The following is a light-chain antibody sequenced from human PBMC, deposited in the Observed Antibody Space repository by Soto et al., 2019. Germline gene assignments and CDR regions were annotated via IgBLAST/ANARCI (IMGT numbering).Light chain of an antibody. V-gene: IGLV2-14*01. J-gene: IGLJ1*01. CDR3: SSYTSSSALV. CDR1: SSDVGGYNY. Sequence: QSALTQPASVSGSPGQSITISCTGTSSDVGGYNYVSWYQQHPGKAPKLMIYEVSNRPSGVSNRFSGSKSGNTASLTISGLPAEDEADYYCSSYTSSSALVFGTGTKSPS. CDR2: EVS.